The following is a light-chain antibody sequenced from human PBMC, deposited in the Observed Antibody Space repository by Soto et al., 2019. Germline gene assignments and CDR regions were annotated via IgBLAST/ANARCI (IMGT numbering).Light chain of an antibody. CDR3: QQYHLWPLT. V-gene: IGKV3-15*01. CDR2: GAI. CDR1: QSVSGS. J-gene: IGKJ4*01. Sequence: EIVMTQSPATLSVSPGERATLSCRASQSVSGSLAWYQQKAGQAPRLLIYGAIARASGFPARFSGSGSGTDFTLTISSLHTDDSAVYYCQQYHLWPLTFGGGTKVEIK.